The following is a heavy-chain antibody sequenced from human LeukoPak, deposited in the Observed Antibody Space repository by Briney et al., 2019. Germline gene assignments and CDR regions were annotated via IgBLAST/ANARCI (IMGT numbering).Heavy chain of an antibody. CDR3: ARKVYAASLDY. CDR1: GGSFSGYY. V-gene: IGHV4-34*01. D-gene: IGHD2-8*01. CDR2: INHSGST. J-gene: IGHJ4*02. Sequence: PSETLSLTCAVYGGSFSGYYWSWIRQPPGKGLGWIGEINHSGSTNYNPSLKSRVTISVDTSKNQFSLKLSSVTAADTAVYYCARKVYAASLDYWGQGTLVTVSS.